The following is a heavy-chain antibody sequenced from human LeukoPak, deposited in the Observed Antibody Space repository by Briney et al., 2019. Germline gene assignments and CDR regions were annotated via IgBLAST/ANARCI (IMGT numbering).Heavy chain of an antibody. V-gene: IGHV1-18*01. D-gene: IGHD3-22*01. CDR2: ISAYNGNT. CDR1: GYTFTSYG. J-gene: IGHJ3*02. Sequence: ASVKVSCKASGYTFTSYGISWVRQAPGQGLEWMGWISAYNGNTNYAQELQGRVTMTTDTSTSTAYMELRSLRSDDTAVYCCARDQSVDSSGVHAFDIWGQGTMVTVSS. CDR3: ARDQSVDSSGVHAFDI.